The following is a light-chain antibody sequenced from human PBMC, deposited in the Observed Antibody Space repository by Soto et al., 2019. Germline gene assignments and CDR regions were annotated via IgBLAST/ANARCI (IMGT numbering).Light chain of an antibody. Sequence: QSVLTQPASVSGSPGQSITISCTGTRSDVGGYNYVSWYQQHPGKAPKLMIYDVSNRPSGVSNRFSGSKSGNTASLTISGLQAEDEADYYCSSYTSSSTPYVVFGGGTKLTVL. CDR2: DVS. CDR1: RSDVGGYNY. V-gene: IGLV2-14*01. CDR3: SSYTSSSTPYVV. J-gene: IGLJ2*01.